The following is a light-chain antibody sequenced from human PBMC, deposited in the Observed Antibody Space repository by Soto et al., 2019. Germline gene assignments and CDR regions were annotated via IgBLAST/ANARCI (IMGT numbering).Light chain of an antibody. CDR1: INDVGGYNY. V-gene: IGLV2-8*01. J-gene: IGLJ1*01. CDR2: QVT. Sequence: QSALTQPPSASGSPGQSVTISCAGTINDVGGYNYVSWYQQHPGKVPQLMIYQVTKQTSGVPDRFSASKSDTTASLTISGLQAEDEGDYYCMSYAGGNRFVFGTGTKLTVL. CDR3: MSYAGGNRFV.